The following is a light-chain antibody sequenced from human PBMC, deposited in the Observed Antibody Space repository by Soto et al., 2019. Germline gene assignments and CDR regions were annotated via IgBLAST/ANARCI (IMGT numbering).Light chain of an antibody. Sequence: DIQMTQSPSSVSASVGDRVTITYRASQGISSLLAWYQQKPGKAPKLLIYAASSSQSGVPSRFSGSGSGKASTLTIISMQPEDFATYYFQPATSFSFTFGPGTKVDIK. CDR3: QPATSFSFT. J-gene: IGKJ3*01. V-gene: IGKV1-12*01. CDR1: QGISSL. CDR2: AAS.